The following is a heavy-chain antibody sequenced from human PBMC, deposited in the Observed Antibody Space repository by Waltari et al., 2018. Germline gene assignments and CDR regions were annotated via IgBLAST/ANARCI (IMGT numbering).Heavy chain of an antibody. V-gene: IGHV3-21*01. J-gene: IGHJ4*02. D-gene: IGHD4-17*01. CDR3: APTAVTYDY. Sequence: AEKGRFTISRDNAKNSLYLQMNNLRAEDTAVYYCAPTAVTYDYWGQGILVTVSS.